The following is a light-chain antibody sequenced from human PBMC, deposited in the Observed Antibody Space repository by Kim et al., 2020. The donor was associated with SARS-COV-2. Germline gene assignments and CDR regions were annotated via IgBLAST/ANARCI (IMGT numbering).Light chain of an antibody. CDR3: QKRSNWPRT. CDR1: QSGRNY. J-gene: IGKJ1*01. CDR2: DAS. V-gene: IGKV3-11*01. Sequence: LYPGERATLTCRASQSGRNYLAWYQQNHGLAPRLLIYDASNRATDIPARFSGSGSGTDFTLTISSLEPDDSAVYYCQKRSNWPRTFGQGTKMDIK.